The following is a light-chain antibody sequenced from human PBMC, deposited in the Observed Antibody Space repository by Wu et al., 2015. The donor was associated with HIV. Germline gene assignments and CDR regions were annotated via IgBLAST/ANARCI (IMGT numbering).Light chain of an antibody. CDR3: QQYGTSPALT. CDR2: EVS. CDR1: QSMSRNY. J-gene: IGKJ4*01. V-gene: IGKV3-20*01. Sequence: EIVLTQSPGTLSLSPGERATLSCRASQSMSRNYLAWYQQKPGQAPRLLIYEVSNRATGIPDRFSGSGSGTDFTLTISRVEPEDFAVYYXQQYGTSPALTFGGGTKGGDQT.